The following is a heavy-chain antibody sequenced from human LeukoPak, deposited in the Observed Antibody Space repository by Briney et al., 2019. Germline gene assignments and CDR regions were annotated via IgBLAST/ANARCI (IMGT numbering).Heavy chain of an antibody. V-gene: IGHV3-21*01. D-gene: IGHD3-22*01. CDR2: ISSSSSYI. Sequence: GGSLRLSCAASGFTYGNYLMHWVRQAPGKGLEWVSSISSSSSYIYYADSVKGRFTISRDNAKNSLYLQMNSLRAEDTAVYYCARLVEGYYYDSSGYYQTYYYYGMDVWGQGTTVTVSS. CDR3: ARLVEGYYYDSSGYYQTYYYYGMDV. J-gene: IGHJ6*02. CDR1: GFTYGNYL.